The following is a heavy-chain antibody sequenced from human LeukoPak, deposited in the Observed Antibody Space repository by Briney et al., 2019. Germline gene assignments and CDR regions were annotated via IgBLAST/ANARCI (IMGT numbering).Heavy chain of an antibody. V-gene: IGHV3-48*03. CDR3: VRTHASNSISFEN. D-gene: IGHD2/OR15-2a*01. Sequence: GGSLRLSCSASGFTFSFDEMAWVRQAPGRRLEWVAYMTGSGSVKYYADSVKGRFTVSRDNANNLLFLQLNSLTEEDTAMYYCVRTHASNSISFENWGQRSLVSVSS. J-gene: IGHJ4*02. CDR1: GFTFSFDE. CDR2: MTGSGSVK.